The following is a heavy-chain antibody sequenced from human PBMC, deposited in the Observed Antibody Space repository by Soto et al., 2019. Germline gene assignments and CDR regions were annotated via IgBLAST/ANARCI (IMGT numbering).Heavy chain of an antibody. Sequence: QVQLVESGGGVVQPGRSLRLSCAASGFTFSYYGMHWVRQAPGKGLEWVAVIWDDANKRYYPDSVRGRFTISRDNSENTLYLQMNXLTGEDTAVYYCVRGGKTAGAFDIWGQGTMVTVSS. D-gene: IGHD3-16*01. CDR3: VRGGKTAGAFDI. CDR1: GFTFSYYG. V-gene: IGHV3-33*01. J-gene: IGHJ3*02. CDR2: IWDDANKR.